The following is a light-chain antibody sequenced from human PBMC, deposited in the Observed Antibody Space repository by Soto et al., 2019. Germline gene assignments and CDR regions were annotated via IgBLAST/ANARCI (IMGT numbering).Light chain of an antibody. CDR2: SIN. J-gene: IGLJ3*02. CDR3: SSWDDSLDGPV. Sequence: QSVLTQPPSASATPGQPVTISCSGRYSNIGSNFVSWYQRLPGTAPKLLIYSINQRPSGVPDRFSGSKSGTSASLTISGLQYEDEADYFCSSWDDSLDGPVFGGGTKLTVL. CDR1: YSNIGSNF. V-gene: IGLV1-44*01.